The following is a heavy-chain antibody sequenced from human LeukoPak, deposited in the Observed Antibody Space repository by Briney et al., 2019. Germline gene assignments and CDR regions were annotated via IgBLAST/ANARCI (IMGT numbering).Heavy chain of an antibody. V-gene: IGHV3-7*01. J-gene: IGHJ4*02. Sequence: GGSLRLSCAASQFTFSNYAMSWVRQAPGKGLEWVANIKQDGSEKYYVDSVKGRFTISRDNAKNSLYLQMNSLRAEDTAVYYCAREGGHNWYFDYWGQGTLVTVSS. CDR3: AREGGHNWYFDY. CDR1: QFTFSNYA. CDR2: IKQDGSEK. D-gene: IGHD1-20*01.